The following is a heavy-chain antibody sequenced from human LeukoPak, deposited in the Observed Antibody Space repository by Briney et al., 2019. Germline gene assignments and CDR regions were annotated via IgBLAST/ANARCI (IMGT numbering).Heavy chain of an antibody. Sequence: GGSLRLSCAGSGFTFSVYAMSWVRHAPGKGLEWVSAIRGSGGNTYYADSVKGRFTISRDNSKNTLYLQMNSLRADDTAAYYCAKLLNDYGDYYFDSWGQGTLVTVSS. V-gene: IGHV3-23*01. D-gene: IGHD4-17*01. CDR1: GFTFSVYA. CDR3: AKLLNDYGDYYFDS. CDR2: IRGSGGNT. J-gene: IGHJ4*02.